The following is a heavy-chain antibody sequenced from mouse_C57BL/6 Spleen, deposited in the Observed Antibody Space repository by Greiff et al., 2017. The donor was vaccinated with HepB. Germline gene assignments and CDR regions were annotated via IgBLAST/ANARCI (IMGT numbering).Heavy chain of an antibody. V-gene: IGHV1-4*01. CDR1: GYTFTSYT. J-gene: IGHJ1*03. Sequence: QVQLQQSGAELARPGASVKMSCKASGYTFTSYTMHWVKQRPGQGLEWIGYINPSSGYTKYNQKFKDKATLTADKSSSTAYMQLSSLTSEDSAVYYCAIPYSNYVDWYFDVWGTGTTVTVSS. CDR3: AIPYSNYVDWYFDV. D-gene: IGHD2-5*01. CDR2: INPSSGYT.